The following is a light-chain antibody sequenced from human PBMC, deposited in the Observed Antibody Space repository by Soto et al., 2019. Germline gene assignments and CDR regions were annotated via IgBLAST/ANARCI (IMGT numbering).Light chain of an antibody. CDR3: SSYAGTHIV. CDR1: SSDVGGYNY. V-gene: IGLV2-8*01. J-gene: IGLJ1*01. Sequence: QSALTQPPSGSGSPGQSVTISCTGTSSDVGGYNYVSWYQQHPGKAPKLMIYDVSSRPSGVPDRFSGSKSGNTASLTVSGLQAEDEADYYCSSYAGTHIVFGTGTKLTVL. CDR2: DVS.